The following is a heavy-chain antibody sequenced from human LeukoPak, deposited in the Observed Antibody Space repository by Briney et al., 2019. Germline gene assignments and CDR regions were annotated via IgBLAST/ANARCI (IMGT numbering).Heavy chain of an antibody. J-gene: IGHJ4*02. CDR2: INHSVAI. CDR3: TRGGYGPGSHYRC. D-gene: IGHD3-10*01. Sequence: PSETLFLTCALHGGSFRGYYWSWIRQSPGKGLEWIGEINHSVAIDYNTSFKRRVTISVDMSKNQFSLNLNSVTAADTAVYYCTRGGYGPGSHYRCWGQGTLVTVSS. CDR1: GGSFRGYY. V-gene: IGHV4-34*01.